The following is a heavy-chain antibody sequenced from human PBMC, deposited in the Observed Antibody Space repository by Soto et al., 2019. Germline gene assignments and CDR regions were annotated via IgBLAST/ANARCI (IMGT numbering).Heavy chain of an antibody. V-gene: IGHV4-31*03. D-gene: IGHD2-15*01. CDR2: IYYSGST. CDR3: ARDRGGYCSGGSCYSVGYYGMDV. Sequence: SETLALTCTVSGGSISSGGYYWSWLRQHPGKGLEWIGYIYYSGSTYYNPSLKSRVTISVDTSKNQFSLKLSSVTAADTAVYYCARDRGGYCSGGSCYSVGYYGMDVWGQGTTVTVSS. CDR1: GGSISSGGYY. J-gene: IGHJ6*02.